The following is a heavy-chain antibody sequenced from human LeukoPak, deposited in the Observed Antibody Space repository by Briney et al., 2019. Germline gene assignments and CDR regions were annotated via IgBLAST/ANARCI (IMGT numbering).Heavy chain of an antibody. D-gene: IGHD6-13*01. CDR1: GFTFSSYA. CDR3: GRDLMGPGAAAGTLIDY. CDR2: ISYDGSNK. Sequence: GGSLRLSCAASGFTFSSYAMHWVRQAPGKGLEWVAVISYDGSNKYYADSVKGRFTISRDNSKNTLYLQMNSLRAEDTAVYYCGRDLMGPGAAAGTLIDYWGQGTLVTVSS. J-gene: IGHJ4*02. V-gene: IGHV3-30*04.